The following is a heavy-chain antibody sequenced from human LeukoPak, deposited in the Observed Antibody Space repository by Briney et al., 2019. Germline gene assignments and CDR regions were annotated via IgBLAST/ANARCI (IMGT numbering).Heavy chain of an antibody. CDR3: AIRPYYYDSSGYRDY. J-gene: IGHJ4*02. V-gene: IGHV3-23*01. CDR2: ISGSGGST. D-gene: IGHD3-22*01. Sequence: QPGGSLRLSCAASGFTFSSYAMSWVRQAPGKGLEWVSAISGSGGSTYYADSVKGRFTISRDNSKNTLYLQMNSLRAEDTAVYYCAIRPYYYDSSGYRDYWGQGTLVTVSS. CDR1: GFTFSSYA.